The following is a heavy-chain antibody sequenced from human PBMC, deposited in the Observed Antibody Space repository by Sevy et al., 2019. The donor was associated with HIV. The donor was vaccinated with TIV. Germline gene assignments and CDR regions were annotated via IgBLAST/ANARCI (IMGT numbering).Heavy chain of an antibody. D-gene: IGHD6-13*01. Sequence: GPSVKVSCKASGGTFSSYAISWVRQAPGQGLEWMGGIIPIFGTANYAQKFQGRVTITADESTSTAYMELSSLRSEDTAVYYCARENPYSSSGHDAFDIWGQGTMVTVSS. CDR2: IIPIFGTA. V-gene: IGHV1-69*13. J-gene: IGHJ3*02. CDR3: ARENPYSSSGHDAFDI. CDR1: GGTFSSYA.